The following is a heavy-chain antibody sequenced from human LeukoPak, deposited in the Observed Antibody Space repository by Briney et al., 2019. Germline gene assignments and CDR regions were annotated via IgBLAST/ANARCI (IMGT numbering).Heavy chain of an antibody. D-gene: IGHD7-27*01. CDR3: ASSMYMGNFDY. CDR1: GDSISSYY. V-gene: IGHV4-59*01. J-gene: IGHJ4*02. CDR2: IYNNVDI. Sequence: PSETLSLTCTVSGDSISSYYWSWIRQPPGKGLEWLGYIYNNVDISYNPSLKSRVTISLDTSKNQFSLKLRSVTAADTAVYYCASSMYMGNFDYWGQGTLVTVSS.